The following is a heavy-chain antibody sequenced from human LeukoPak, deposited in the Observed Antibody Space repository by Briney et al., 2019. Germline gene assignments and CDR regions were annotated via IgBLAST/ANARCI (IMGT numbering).Heavy chain of an antibody. V-gene: IGHV3-48*04. J-gene: IGHJ6*02. CDR2: ISSSGSTI. D-gene: IGHD3-3*01. Sequence: PGGSLRLSCAASGFTFSSYGMHWVRQAPGKGLEWVSYISSSGSTIYYADSVKGRFTISRDNAKNSLYLQMNSLRAEDTAVYYCAKSSITIFGVVILEEYYYYGMDVWGQGTTVTVSS. CDR3: AKSSITIFGVVILEEYYYYGMDV. CDR1: GFTFSSYG.